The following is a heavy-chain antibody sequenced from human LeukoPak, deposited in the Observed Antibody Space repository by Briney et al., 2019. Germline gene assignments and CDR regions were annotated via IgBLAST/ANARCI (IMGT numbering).Heavy chain of an antibody. CDR3: ARGSTYYDSSGQVPFDY. J-gene: IGHJ4*02. D-gene: IGHD3-22*01. V-gene: IGHV3-48*01. CDR2: ISSSSSTI. CDR1: GSTFSTYS. Sequence: PGGSLRLSCAAYGSTFSTYSMNWVRQAPGKGLEWVSYISSSSSTIYYADSVKGRFTISRDNAKNSLYLQMNSLRAEDTAVYYCARGSTYYDSSGQVPFDYWGQGTLVTVSS.